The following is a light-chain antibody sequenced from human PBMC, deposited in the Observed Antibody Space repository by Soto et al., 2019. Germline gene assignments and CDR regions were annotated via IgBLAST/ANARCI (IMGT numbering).Light chain of an antibody. CDR2: DDN. J-gene: IGLJ1*01. Sequence: QSVLTQPPSVSAAPGQTVTISCSGSSGNIGNNYVSWYQQLQRTASKLLIYDDNKRPSGIPDRCSGSKSGTSATLGITGLLTGDEADYYCGTWDSSLSAGGVFGTGTKLTVL. CDR1: SGNIGNNY. CDR3: GTWDSSLSAGGV. V-gene: IGLV1-51*01.